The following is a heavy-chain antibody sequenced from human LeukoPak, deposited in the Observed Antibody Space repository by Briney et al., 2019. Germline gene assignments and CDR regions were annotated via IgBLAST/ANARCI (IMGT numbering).Heavy chain of an antibody. CDR2: INHSGST. D-gene: IGHD5-18*01. V-gene: IGHV4-34*01. CDR1: GGSFSGYY. CDR3: ASAGDTEESRGHQGGYYFDY. J-gene: IGHJ4*02. Sequence: KPSETLSLTCAVYGGSFSGYYWSWIRQPPGKGLEWIGEINHSGSTNYNPSLKSRVTISVDTSKNQFSLKLSSVTAADTAVYYCASAGDTEESRGHQGGYYFDYWGQGTLVTVSS.